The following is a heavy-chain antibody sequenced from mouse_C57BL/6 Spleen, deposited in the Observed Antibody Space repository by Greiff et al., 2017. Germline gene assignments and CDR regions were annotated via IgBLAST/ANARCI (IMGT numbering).Heavy chain of an antibody. CDR3: AGGITSVVAPYYYALGY. CDR2: IYPGSGST. D-gene: IGHD1-1*01. CDR1: GYTFTSYW. V-gene: IGHV1-55*01. Sequence: QVQLQQSGAELVKPGASVKMSCKASGYTFTSYWITWVKQRPGPGLELIGDIYPGSGSTNYNEKFKSKATLTVNTSSTTAYMQLSSLTSQDSAVYYCAGGITSVVAPYYYALGYWGPSPSVTVSS. J-gene: IGHJ4*01.